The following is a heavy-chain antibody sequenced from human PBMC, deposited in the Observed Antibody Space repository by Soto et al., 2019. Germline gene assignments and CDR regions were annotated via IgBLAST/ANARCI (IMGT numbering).Heavy chain of an antibody. CDR2: IYYSGST. J-gene: IGHJ6*02. CDR3: ARQACSSTSCYYYYYYGMDV. D-gene: IGHD2-2*01. V-gene: IGHV4-39*01. Sequence: SETLSLTCTVSGGSISSSSYYWGWIRQPPGKGLKWIGSIYYSGSTYYNQSLKSRVTISVDTSKNQFSLKLSSVTAADTAVYYCARQACSSTSCYYYYYYGMDVWGQGTTVT. CDR1: GGSISSSSYY.